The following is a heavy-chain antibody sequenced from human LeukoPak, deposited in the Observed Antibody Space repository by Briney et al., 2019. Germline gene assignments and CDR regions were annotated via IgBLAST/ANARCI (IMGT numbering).Heavy chain of an antibody. J-gene: IGHJ4*02. CDR1: GFTFSSYA. CDR3: ARDGEYDRSYRSGFDY. D-gene: IGHD1-26*01. CDR2: ISGSGGST. V-gene: IGHV3-23*01. Sequence: GGSLRLSCAASGFTFSSYAMSWVRQAPGKGLEWVSAISGSGGSTYYADSVKGRFTISRDNSKNTLYLQMNSLRAEDTAVYFCARDGEYDRSYRSGFDYWGQGTLVTVSS.